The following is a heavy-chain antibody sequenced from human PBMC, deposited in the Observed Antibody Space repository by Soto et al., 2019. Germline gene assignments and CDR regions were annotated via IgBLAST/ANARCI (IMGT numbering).Heavy chain of an antibody. J-gene: IGHJ4*02. V-gene: IGHV1-18*01. CDR3: ARDLPPVDY. CDR2: ISAYNVNT. Sequence: QIQLVRSGAEVKKPVASVKVSCKASGYTFSSYHITWVRQAPGQGLEWMGWISAYNVNTNYAQNLQCRVTMTPDPCTSTAYMELRSLRSADTAVYYCARDLPPVDYWGQGSLVTVSS. CDR1: GYTFSSYH.